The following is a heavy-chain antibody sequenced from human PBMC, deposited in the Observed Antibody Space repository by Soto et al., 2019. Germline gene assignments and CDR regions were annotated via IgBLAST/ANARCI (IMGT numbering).Heavy chain of an antibody. CDR1: VFTFSDSA. D-gene: IGHD6-25*01. J-gene: IGHJ5*02. V-gene: IGHV3-73*01. CDR3: VGGYNFANWFDP. Sequence: GVSLRLSCAASVFTFSDSAINWVRQASGKGLEWVGRIRSKAINYATAYAASVRGRFTISRDDSKNTAYLHMNSLKTEDTALYYCVGGYNFANWFDPWGQGTLVTVSS. CDR2: IRSKAINYAT.